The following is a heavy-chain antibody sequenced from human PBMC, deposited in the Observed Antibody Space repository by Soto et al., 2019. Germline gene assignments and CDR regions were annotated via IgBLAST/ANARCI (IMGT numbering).Heavy chain of an antibody. D-gene: IGHD6-6*01. Sequence: QVQLVQSGAEVKKPGSSVKVSCKASGGTFSSYAISWVRQAPGQGLEWMGGIIPIFGTANYAQKFQGRVTITADESTSTAYMELSSLRSEDTAVYYCARFVGYSAARPSYYYYGMDVWGQGTTVTVSS. V-gene: IGHV1-69*12. CDR2: IIPIFGTA. CDR1: GGTFSSYA. CDR3: ARFVGYSAARPSYYYYGMDV. J-gene: IGHJ6*02.